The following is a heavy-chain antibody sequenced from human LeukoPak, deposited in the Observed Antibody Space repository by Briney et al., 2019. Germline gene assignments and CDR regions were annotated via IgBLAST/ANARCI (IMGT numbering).Heavy chain of an antibody. CDR2: IKPDGSAQ. CDR3: ARGPYNLPNVNSYYYMDV. CDR1: GFTFNTYW. Sequence: PGGSLRLSCAAFGFTFNTYWMSWFRQAPGKGLEWVANIKPDGSAQYYLDSVKGRFTISRDNASNLLSLQMSTLRAEDTAMYYCARGPYNLPNVNSYYYMDVWGKGTTV. V-gene: IGHV3-7*01. J-gene: IGHJ6*03. D-gene: IGHD1-1*01.